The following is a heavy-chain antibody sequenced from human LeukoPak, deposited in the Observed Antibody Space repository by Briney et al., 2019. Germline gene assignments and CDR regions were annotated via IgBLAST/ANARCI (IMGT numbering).Heavy chain of an antibody. Sequence: GGSLRLSCAASGFAFEDYVMYWVRQAPGKGLEWVSSISWNSDTVAYADSVKGRFTISRDNAKNSLYLQMNSLRVEDTAVYYCAKEGRSLQTYWGQGTLVTVSS. CDR3: AKEGRSLQTY. D-gene: IGHD5-24*01. CDR1: GFAFEDYV. CDR2: ISWNSDTV. J-gene: IGHJ4*02. V-gene: IGHV3-9*01.